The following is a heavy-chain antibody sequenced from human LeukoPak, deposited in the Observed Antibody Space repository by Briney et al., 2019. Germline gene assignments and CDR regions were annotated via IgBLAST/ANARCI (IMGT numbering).Heavy chain of an antibody. D-gene: IGHD2-2*01. Sequence: PSETLSLTCTVSGGSISSSSYYWGWIRQPPGKGLEWIGSIYYSGSTYYNPSLKSRVTISVDTSKNQFSLKLSSVSAADTAVYYCARHGGNCSSTSRQRTGDAFDIWGQGTMVTVSS. CDR2: IYYSGST. V-gene: IGHV4-39*01. CDR3: ARHGGNCSSTSRQRTGDAFDI. CDR1: GGSISSSSYY. J-gene: IGHJ3*02.